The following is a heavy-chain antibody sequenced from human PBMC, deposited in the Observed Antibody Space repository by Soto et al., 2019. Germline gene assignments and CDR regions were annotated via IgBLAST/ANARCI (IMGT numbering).Heavy chain of an antibody. V-gene: IGHV4-59*01. CDR2: IYYSGST. CDR1: GGSISSYY. D-gene: IGHD6-13*01. J-gene: IGHJ6*02. Sequence: PSETLSLTCTVSGGSISSYYWSWIRQPPGKGLEWIGYIYYSGSTNYNPSLKSRVTISVDTSKNQFSLKLSSVTAADTAVYYCARSIAAAGTRPRTNYYYYYGMDVWGQGTTVTVSS. CDR3: ARSIAAAGTRPRTNYYYYYGMDV.